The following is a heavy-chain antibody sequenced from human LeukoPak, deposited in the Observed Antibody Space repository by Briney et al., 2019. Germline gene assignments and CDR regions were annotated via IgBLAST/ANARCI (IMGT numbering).Heavy chain of an antibody. V-gene: IGHV4-39*07. Sequence: SETLSLTCTVSGGSISSSSYYWGWIRQPPGKGLEWIGSIYYSGSTYYNPSLKSRVTISVDTSKNQFSLKLSSVTAADTAVYYCARGDWGGSYWREYYFDYWGQGTLVTVSS. D-gene: IGHD1-26*01. CDR2: IYYSGST. CDR1: GGSISSSSYY. CDR3: ARGDWGGSYWREYYFDY. J-gene: IGHJ4*02.